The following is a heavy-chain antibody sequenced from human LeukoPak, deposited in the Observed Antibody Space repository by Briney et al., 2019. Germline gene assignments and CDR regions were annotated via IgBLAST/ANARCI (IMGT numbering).Heavy chain of an antibody. CDR3: ASQVVTDAFDI. V-gene: IGHV3-48*04. D-gene: IGHD2-15*01. CDR1: GFTFSSYS. J-gene: IGHJ3*02. Sequence: GGSLRLSCAASGFTFSSYSMNWVRQAPGKGLEWVSYISSSGSTIYYADSVKGRFTISRDNAKNSLYLQMNSLRAEDTAVYYCASQVVTDAFDIWGQGTMVTVSS. CDR2: ISSSGSTI.